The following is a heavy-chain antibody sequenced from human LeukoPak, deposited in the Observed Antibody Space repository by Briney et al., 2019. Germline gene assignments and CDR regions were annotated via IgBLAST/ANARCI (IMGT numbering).Heavy chain of an antibody. CDR2: IYYSGST. Sequence: SETLSLTCTVSGGSISSYYWSWIRQPPGKGLEWIGYIYYSGSTNYNPSLKSRVTIPVDTSKNQFSLKLSSVTAADTAMYYCARDGAPEAADDAFDIWGQGTMVTVSS. V-gene: IGHV4-59*01. CDR3: ARDGAPEAADDAFDI. J-gene: IGHJ3*02. D-gene: IGHD6-13*01. CDR1: GGSISSYY.